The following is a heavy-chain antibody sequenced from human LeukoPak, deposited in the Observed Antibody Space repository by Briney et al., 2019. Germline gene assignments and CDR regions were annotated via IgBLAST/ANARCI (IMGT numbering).Heavy chain of an antibody. Sequence: KPSETLSLTCAVYGGSFSGYYWSWIRQPPGKGLAWIGEINHSGSTNYNPSLKSRVTISVDTSKNQFSLKLSSVTAADTAVYYCARGRGYNSFDYWGQGTLVTVSS. D-gene: IGHD3-16*02. CDR1: GGSFSGYY. CDR2: INHSGST. CDR3: ARGRGYNSFDY. J-gene: IGHJ4*02. V-gene: IGHV4-34*01.